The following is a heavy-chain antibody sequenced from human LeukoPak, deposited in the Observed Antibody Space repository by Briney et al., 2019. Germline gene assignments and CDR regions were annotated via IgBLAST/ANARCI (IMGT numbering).Heavy chain of an antibody. CDR1: GFSFSSYA. J-gene: IGHJ4*02. CDR3: GKDRPNYYHSSGHYYRQNGDY. Sequence: GGSLRLSCGASGFSFSSYAMSWVRQAPGKGLEWVSSISGSGENTYYTDSVKGRFIISRDNFKSTLYLQMNSLRAEDTAVYYCGKDRPNYYHSSGHYYRQNGDYWGQGTLVTVSS. D-gene: IGHD3-22*01. V-gene: IGHV3-23*01. CDR2: ISGSGENT.